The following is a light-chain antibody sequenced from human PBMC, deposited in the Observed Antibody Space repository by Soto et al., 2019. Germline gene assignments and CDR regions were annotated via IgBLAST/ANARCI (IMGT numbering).Light chain of an antibody. CDR2: DVS. V-gene: IGLV2-14*01. CDR3: SSYTSSSTLVV. CDR1: SSDVGGYNY. Sequence: QSVLTQPASVSGSPGQSITISCTGTSSDVGGYNYVSWYQQHPGKAPKLMIYDVSNRPSGVSNRFSGSKSGNTASLTISGLQADDEADYYCSSYTSSSTLVVFGGGATVTVL. J-gene: IGLJ2*01.